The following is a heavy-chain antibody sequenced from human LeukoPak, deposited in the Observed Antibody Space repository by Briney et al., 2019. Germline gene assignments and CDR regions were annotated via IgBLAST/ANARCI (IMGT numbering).Heavy chain of an antibody. Sequence: GESLKISCKGSGYSFTSYWIGWVRQMPGKGLEWMGIIYSGDSDTRYSPSFQGQVTISADKSISTAYLQWSSLKASDTAMYYCARIGRYCSGGSCYSYYYYYMDVWGKGTTVTVSS. CDR1: GYSFTSYW. CDR3: ARIGRYCSGGSCYSYYYYYMDV. V-gene: IGHV5-51*01. CDR2: IYSGDSDT. J-gene: IGHJ6*03. D-gene: IGHD2-15*01.